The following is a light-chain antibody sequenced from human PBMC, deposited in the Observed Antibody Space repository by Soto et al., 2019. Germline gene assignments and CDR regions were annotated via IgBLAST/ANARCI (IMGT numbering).Light chain of an antibody. CDR3: QQRSNWPPGLT. Sequence: EIVLTQSPATLSLSPGDRATLSCRASQSVTRNLAWYQQKPGQAPRLLIYDASNRATGIPARFSGSGSGTDFSLTISGLGPEDFAVYYCQQRSNWPPGLTFGGGTKVEIK. CDR2: DAS. J-gene: IGKJ4*01. CDR1: QSVTRN. V-gene: IGKV3-11*01.